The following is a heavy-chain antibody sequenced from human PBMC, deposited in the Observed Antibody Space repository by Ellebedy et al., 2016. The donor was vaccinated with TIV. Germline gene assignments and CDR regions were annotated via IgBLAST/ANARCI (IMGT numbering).Heavy chain of an antibody. CDR1: GGSLSGYY. D-gene: IGHD3-22*01. V-gene: IGHV4-34*01. CDR2: VNQVGIM. Sequence: SETLSLTCAVYGGSLSGYYWSWIRQPPGKGLEWIGEVNQVGIMNYNPSLKSRVTISVDTSKNPFSLRLSSVTAADTAVYYCARHSPAVNGLITLIGPNAFDIWGQGTMVIVSS. CDR3: ARHSPAVNGLITLIGPNAFDI. J-gene: IGHJ3*02.